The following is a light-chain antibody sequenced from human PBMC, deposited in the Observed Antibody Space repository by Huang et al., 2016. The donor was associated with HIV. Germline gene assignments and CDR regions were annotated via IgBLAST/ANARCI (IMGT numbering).Light chain of an antibody. CDR2: AAS. J-gene: IGKJ1*01. CDR1: QGISNS. Sequence: DIQLTQSPSSLSASVGDRVTITCRASQGISNSLAWYQQKPGKAPKLLLYAASRLESGVPSRFSGSGSGTDYTLTISSLQPEDFATYYCQQYYSTLRTFGQGTKVEIK. CDR3: QQYYSTLRT. V-gene: IGKV1-NL1*01.